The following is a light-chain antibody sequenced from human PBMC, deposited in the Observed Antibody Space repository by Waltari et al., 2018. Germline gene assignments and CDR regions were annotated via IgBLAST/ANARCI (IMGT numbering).Light chain of an antibody. CDR2: EVN. CDR3: CSYAGRSTLV. J-gene: IGLJ3*02. CDR1: SSDVGASNL. V-gene: IGLV2-23*02. Sequence: QSALTQPASVSGSPGQSITISCSGTSSDVGASNLISWYQQHPVKVPTLMIYEVNKRPSVVSNRFSGSKSDNTASLTISWLQAEDEADYYCCSYAGRSTLVFGGGTKLTVL.